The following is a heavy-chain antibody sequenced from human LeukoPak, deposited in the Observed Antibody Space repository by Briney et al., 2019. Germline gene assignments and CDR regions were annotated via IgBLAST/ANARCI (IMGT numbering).Heavy chain of an antibody. D-gene: IGHD3-22*01. CDR2: ISYSGST. Sequence: MSSETLSLTCTVAAGSISSYYWSWIRQPPRKGLEWIGYISYSGSTNYKTSLKSRVTISVDTSTKQFSLKLSSVTAADTAVYYCARGVWDSSGYYSFDYWGQGTLVTVSS. CDR1: AGSISSYY. V-gene: IGHV4-59*08. J-gene: IGHJ4*02. CDR3: ARGVWDSSGYYSFDY.